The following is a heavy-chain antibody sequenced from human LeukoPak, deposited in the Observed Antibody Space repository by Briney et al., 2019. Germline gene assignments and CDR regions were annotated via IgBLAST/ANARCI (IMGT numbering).Heavy chain of an antibody. J-gene: IGHJ3*02. CDR2: INPSGGST. D-gene: IGHD6-19*01. CDR1: GYTFTSYY. CDR3: ARSRYSSGWGDAFDI. Sequence: GASVKVSCKASGYTFTSYYMHWVRQAPGQGLEWMGIINPSGGSTSYAQKFQGRVTMTRDTSTSTVYMELSSLRSEDTAVYYCARSRYSSGWGDAFDIWGRGTMVTVSS. V-gene: IGHV1-46*01.